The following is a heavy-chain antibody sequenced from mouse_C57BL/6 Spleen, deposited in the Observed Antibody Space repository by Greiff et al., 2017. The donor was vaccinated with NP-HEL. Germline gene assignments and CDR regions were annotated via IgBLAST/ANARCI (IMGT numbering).Heavy chain of an antibody. J-gene: IGHJ2*01. Sequence: QVQLQQSGAELVKPGASVKISCKASGYAFSSYWMNWVKQRPGKGLEWIGQIYPGDGDTNYNGKFKGKATLTADKSSSTAYMQLSSLTSEDSAVYFCASITTVVAFDYWGQGTTLTVSS. V-gene: IGHV1-80*01. CDR2: IYPGDGDT. CDR3: ASITTVVAFDY. CDR1: GYAFSSYW. D-gene: IGHD1-1*01.